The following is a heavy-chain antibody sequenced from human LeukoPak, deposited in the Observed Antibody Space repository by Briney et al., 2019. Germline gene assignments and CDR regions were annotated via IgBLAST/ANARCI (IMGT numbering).Heavy chain of an antibody. V-gene: IGHV4-59*01. CDR1: GGSNSSYY. CDR3: ARDSGYCSSTSCPGLDY. D-gene: IGHD2-2*01. CDR2: IYYSGST. J-gene: IGHJ4*02. Sequence: SETLSLTCTVSGGSNSSYYWSWIRQPPGKGLEWIGYIYYSGSTNYNPSLKSRVTISVDTSKNQFSLKLSSVTAADTAVYYCARDSGYCSSTSCPGLDYWGQGTLVTVSS.